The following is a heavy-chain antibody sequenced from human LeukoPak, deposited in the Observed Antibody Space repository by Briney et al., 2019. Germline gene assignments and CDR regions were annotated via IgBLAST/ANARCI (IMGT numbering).Heavy chain of an antibody. CDR1: GFTFSSYG. D-gene: IGHD6-19*01. CDR3: AKTTDSSGWYVFDY. Sequence: GGSLRLSCAASGFTFSSYGMHWVRQAPGKGLEWVAVISYDGSNKYYADSVKGRFTISRDNSKNTLYLQMNSLRAEDTAVYYCAKTTDSSGWYVFDYWGQGTLVTVSS. J-gene: IGHJ4*02. V-gene: IGHV3-30*18. CDR2: ISYDGSNK.